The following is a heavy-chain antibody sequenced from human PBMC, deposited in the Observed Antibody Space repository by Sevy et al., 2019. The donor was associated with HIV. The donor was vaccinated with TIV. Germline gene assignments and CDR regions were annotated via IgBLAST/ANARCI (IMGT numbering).Heavy chain of an antibody. CDR2: VYPNSGDT. CDR1: GYTFTAYH. J-gene: IGHJ4*02. V-gene: IGHV1-2*02. D-gene: IGHD6-13*01. CDR3: SRETWYFAN. Sequence: ASVKVSCKTSGYTFTAYHMHWMRQAPGQGLEWMGWVYPNSGDTEYAQKFLGRVTMTTDTSINTVYMELSGLRSDDTAMYYCSRETWYFANWGQGTLVTVSS.